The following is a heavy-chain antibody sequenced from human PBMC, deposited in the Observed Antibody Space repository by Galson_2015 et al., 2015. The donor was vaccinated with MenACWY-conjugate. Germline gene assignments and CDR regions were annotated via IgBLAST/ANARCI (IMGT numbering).Heavy chain of an antibody. J-gene: IGHJ3*01. CDR3: AHSPYCSTTSCYAARAFDV. D-gene: IGHD2-2*01. CDR1: GFSLSTRRGG. CDR2: IYWDDDK. V-gene: IGHV2-5*02. Sequence: PALVKPTQTLTLTCTFSGFSLSTRRGGGGWIRQPPGQALEWLSLIYWDDDKRYSPSLKSRLTITKDTSKNQVVLSMTNMDPVDTATYYCAHSPYCSTTSCYAARAFDVWGQGTVVTVSS.